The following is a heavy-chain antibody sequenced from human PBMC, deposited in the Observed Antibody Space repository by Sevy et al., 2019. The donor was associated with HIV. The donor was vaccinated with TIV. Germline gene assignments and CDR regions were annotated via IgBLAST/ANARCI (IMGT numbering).Heavy chain of an antibody. CDR3: ARESPLYDYFYMDV. Sequence: GGSLRLSCAASGFTFDDYDMSWVRQAPGKGLEWVSGINWNGGSTGYADSVKGRFTISRDNAKNSLYLQMNSLRAEDTALYYCARESPLYDYFYMDVRGKGTTVTVSS. CDR2: INWNGGST. V-gene: IGHV3-20*04. J-gene: IGHJ6*03. CDR1: GFTFDDYD.